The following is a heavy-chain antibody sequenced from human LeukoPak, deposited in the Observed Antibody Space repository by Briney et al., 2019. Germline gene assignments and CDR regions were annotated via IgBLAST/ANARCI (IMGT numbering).Heavy chain of an antibody. D-gene: IGHD7-27*01. CDR2: IYTSGST. J-gene: IGHJ4*02. CDR3: ASRKLGNDY. V-gene: IGHV4-61*02. Sequence: SEILSLTCTVSGNSISSGDNYWSWIRQPAGKGLEWIGRIYTSGSTNYNPSLKSRVTIPGDTSKNQFSLRLSSVTAADTAVYYCASRKLGNDYWGQGTLVTVSS. CDR1: GNSISSGDNY.